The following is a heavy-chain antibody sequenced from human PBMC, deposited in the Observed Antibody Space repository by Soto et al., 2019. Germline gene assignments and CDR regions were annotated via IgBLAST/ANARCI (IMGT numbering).Heavy chain of an antibody. CDR3: ARDGGTNWFDP. CDR2: IYYSGST. D-gene: IGHD1-1*01. CDR1: GGSISSYY. J-gene: IGHJ5*02. V-gene: IGHV4-59*01. Sequence: SETLSLTCTVSGGSISSYYWNWIRRPPGKGLEWIGYIYYSGSTSYNPPLKSRVTISVDTSKNQFSLKLTSVTAADTAVYYCARDGGTNWFDPWGQGTLVTV.